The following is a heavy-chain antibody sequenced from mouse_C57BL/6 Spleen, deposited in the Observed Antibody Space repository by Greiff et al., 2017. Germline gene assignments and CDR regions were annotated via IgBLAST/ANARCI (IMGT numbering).Heavy chain of an antibody. CDR2: SNYDGSGT. J-gene: IGHJ4*01. D-gene: IGHD1-1*01. CDR3: AREDGSSYGAMDD. Sequence: EVQRVESEGGLVQPGSSMKLSCTASGFTFSAYYMAWVRQVPEKGLEWVANSNYDGSGTYYQDSLKSRFIISRDNAKNIIYLQMSSLKSEDTATYYCAREDGSSYGAMDDWGQGTSVTVAS. V-gene: IGHV5-16*01. CDR1: GFTFSAYY.